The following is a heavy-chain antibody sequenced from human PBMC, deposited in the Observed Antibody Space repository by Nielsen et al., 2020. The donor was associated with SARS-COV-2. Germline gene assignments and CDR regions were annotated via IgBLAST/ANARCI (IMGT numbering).Heavy chain of an antibody. CDR1: GFTFSSYG. CDR2: ISYDGSNK. Sequence: GGSLRLSCAASGFTFSSYGMHWVRQAPGKGLEWVAVISYDGSNKYYADSVKGRFTISRDNSKNTLYLQMNSLRAEDTAVYYCARDDSGDDILTGPRSDYWGQGTLVTVSS. D-gene: IGHD3-9*01. V-gene: IGHV3-30*03. J-gene: IGHJ4*02. CDR3: ARDDSGDDILTGPRSDY.